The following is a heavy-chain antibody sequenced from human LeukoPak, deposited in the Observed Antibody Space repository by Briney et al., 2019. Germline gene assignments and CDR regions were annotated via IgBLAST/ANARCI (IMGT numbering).Heavy chain of an antibody. Sequence: GRSLRLSCAASGFTFSSYAMHWVRQAPGKGLEWVAVISYDGSNKYYADSVKGRFTISRDNSKNALYLQMNSLRAEDTAVYYCARVSSSGWYSDFDIWGQGTMVTVSS. CDR2: ISYDGSNK. J-gene: IGHJ3*02. CDR1: GFTFSSYA. CDR3: ARVSSSGWYSDFDI. V-gene: IGHV3-30*04. D-gene: IGHD6-19*01.